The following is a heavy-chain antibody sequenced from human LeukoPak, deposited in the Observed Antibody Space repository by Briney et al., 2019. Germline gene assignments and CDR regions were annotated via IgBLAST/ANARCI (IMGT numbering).Heavy chain of an antibody. Sequence: SETLSLTCSVSGASISSRSYYWGWNRQPPGKGLEWIGSINYSGTTYYNPSLKSRVTISVDTSKNQFSLRLSSVTAADTAVYYCARVDIAVVPSTTFDYWGQGTLVTVSS. J-gene: IGHJ4*02. CDR2: INYSGTT. CDR3: ARVDIAVVPSTTFDY. CDR1: GASISSRSYY. D-gene: IGHD2-2*01. V-gene: IGHV4-39*01.